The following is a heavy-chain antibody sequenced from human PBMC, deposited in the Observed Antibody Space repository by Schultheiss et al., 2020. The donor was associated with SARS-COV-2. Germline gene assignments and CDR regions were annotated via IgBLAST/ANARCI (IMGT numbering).Heavy chain of an antibody. CDR3: ARYATIFGVVIPYYYYYMDV. V-gene: IGHV1-18*01. D-gene: IGHD3-3*01. CDR2: ISAYNGNT. J-gene: IGHJ6*03. CDR1: GYTFTSYG. Sequence: ASVKVSCKASGYTFTSYGISWVRQAPGQGLEWMGWISAYNGNTNYAQKLQGRVTMTTDTSTSTAYMELRSLRSDDTAVYYCARYATIFGVVIPYYYYYMDVWGQGTTVTVSS.